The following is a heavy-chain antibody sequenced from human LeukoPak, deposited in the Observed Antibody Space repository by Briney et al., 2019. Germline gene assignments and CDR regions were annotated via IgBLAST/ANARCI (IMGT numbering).Heavy chain of an antibody. CDR2: IYYFGST. Sequence: PSETLSLTCTVSGGPISNFYWSWIRQPPGKGLEWIGYIYYFGSTNYNPSLKSRVTISVDTSKNQFSLKLSSVTAADTAVYYCAGAYSNSRLWFDPWGQGTLVTVSS. D-gene: IGHD6-13*01. J-gene: IGHJ5*02. CDR3: AGAYSNSRLWFDP. V-gene: IGHV4-59*08. CDR1: GGPISNFY.